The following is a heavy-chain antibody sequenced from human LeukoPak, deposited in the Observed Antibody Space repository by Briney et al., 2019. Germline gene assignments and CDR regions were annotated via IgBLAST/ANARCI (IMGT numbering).Heavy chain of an antibody. D-gene: IGHD2-8*01. CDR2: ISWNSGSI. CDR1: GFTFYDYD. Sequence: GRSLRLSCAASGFTFYDYDMDWVRQAQGKGLEWGSGISWNSGSIVYADSGKGRFTISRDNAKNSLYLQMNSLRAEDTALYYCASHTAAGVAFRPFHIWGQGTMVTVSS. V-gene: IGHV3-9*01. J-gene: IGHJ3*02. CDR3: ASHTAAGVAFRPFHI.